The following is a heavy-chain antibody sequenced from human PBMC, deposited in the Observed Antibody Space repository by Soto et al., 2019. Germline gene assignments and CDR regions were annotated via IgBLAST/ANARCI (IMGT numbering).Heavy chain of an antibody. CDR3: AKDPQQWLTIFDY. Sequence: SETLSLTCTVSGGSISSYSWSWIRQPPGKGLEWIGYRYYSGSTNYNPSLKSRVTISVDTSKNQFSLKLSSVTAADTAVYYCAKDPQQWLTIFDYWGQGALVTVSS. V-gene: IGHV4-59*01. J-gene: IGHJ4*02. CDR2: RYYSGST. CDR1: GGSISSYS. D-gene: IGHD6-19*01.